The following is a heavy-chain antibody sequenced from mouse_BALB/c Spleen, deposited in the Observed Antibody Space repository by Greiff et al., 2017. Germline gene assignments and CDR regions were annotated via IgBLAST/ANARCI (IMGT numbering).Heavy chain of an antibody. D-gene: IGHD1-2*01. CDR2: IYPSDSYT. CDR1: GYTFTSYW. J-gene: IGHJ4*01. V-gene: IGHV1-69*02. Sequence: VQLQQPGAELVRPGASVKLSCKASGYTFTSYWINWVKQRPGQGLEWIGNIYPSDSYTNYNQKFKDKATLTVDKSSSTAYMQLSSPTSEDSAVYYCTRLTTAGGYAMDDWGQGTSVTVSS. CDR3: TRLTTAGGYAMDD.